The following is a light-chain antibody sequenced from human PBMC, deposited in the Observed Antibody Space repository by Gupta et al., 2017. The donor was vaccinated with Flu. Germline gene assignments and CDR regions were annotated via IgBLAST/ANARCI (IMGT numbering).Light chain of an antibody. Sequence: DDVMTQSPRSLPVALGQPASISCRSSQSLVYTDASTVFHWFQQRPGQSPRRLIYLVSHRDSGVPDRFSGSGSGTDFTLKISRGEAEDVWIYFFMQGAHWPWAFGQGTKVEIK. J-gene: IGKJ1*01. CDR2: LVS. CDR1: QSLVYTDASTV. CDR3: MQGAHWPWA. V-gene: IGKV2-30*01.